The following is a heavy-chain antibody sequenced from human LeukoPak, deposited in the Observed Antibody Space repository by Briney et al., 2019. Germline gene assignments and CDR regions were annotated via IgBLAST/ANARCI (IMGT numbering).Heavy chain of an antibody. D-gene: IGHD5-18*01. Sequence: PGGSLRLSCAASGFNFNTYSMNWVRQAPGKGLEWVSSISGSSSYIYYADSVKGRFTISRDNAKNSLYLQMNTLRAEDTAVYYCARDRGYNTLDYWGQGILVTVSS. CDR2: ISGSSSYI. CDR3: ARDRGYNTLDY. CDR1: GFNFNTYS. J-gene: IGHJ4*02. V-gene: IGHV3-21*04.